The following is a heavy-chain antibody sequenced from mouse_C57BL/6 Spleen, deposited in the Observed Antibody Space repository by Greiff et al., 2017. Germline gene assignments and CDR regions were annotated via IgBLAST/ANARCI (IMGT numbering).Heavy chain of an antibody. D-gene: IGHD1-1*01. Sequence: QVQLKESGAELVKPGASVKLSCKASGYTFTEYTIHWVKQRSGQGLEWIGWFYPGSGSIKYNEKFKDKATLTADKSSSKVYMELSRLTSEYSAVYFCARHEETIYYGSSPAWFAYWGQGTLVTVSA. CDR2: FYPGSGSI. V-gene: IGHV1-62-2*01. J-gene: IGHJ3*01. CDR3: ARHEETIYYGSSPAWFAY. CDR1: GYTFTEYT.